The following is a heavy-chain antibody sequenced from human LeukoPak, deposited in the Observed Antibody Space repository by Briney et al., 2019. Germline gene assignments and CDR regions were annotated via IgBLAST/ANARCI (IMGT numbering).Heavy chain of an antibody. D-gene: IGHD1-26*01. V-gene: IGHV1-8*01. CDR3: ARDVGYYMDV. J-gene: IGHJ6*03. CDR2: MNPNSGNT. Sequence: ASVKVSCKASGYSFPSYDINWVRQATGQGLEWMGWMNPNSGNTGYAQRFQGRVTITRNTSITTAYMELSSLRSEDTAVYYCARDVGYYMDVWGEGTTVTVSS. CDR1: GYSFPSYD.